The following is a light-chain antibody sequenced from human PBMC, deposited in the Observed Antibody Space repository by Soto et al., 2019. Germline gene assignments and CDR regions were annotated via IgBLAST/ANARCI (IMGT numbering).Light chain of an antibody. CDR2: EVS. CDR3: TSYTTTNTLYV. CDR1: SXDVGGYIY. V-gene: IGLV2-14*01. J-gene: IGLJ1*01. Sequence: QSVLTQPASVSGSPGESITICCTGTSXDVGGYIYVSWFQQHPGKAPKLIVYEVSNRPSGVSGRFSGSKSGNTASLTISGLQAEDEADYYCTSYTTTNTLYVFGTGTKVTVL.